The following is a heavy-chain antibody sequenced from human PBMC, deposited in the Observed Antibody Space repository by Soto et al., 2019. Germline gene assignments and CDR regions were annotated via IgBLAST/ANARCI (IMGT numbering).Heavy chain of an antibody. Sequence: GGSLRLSCAASGFTFSSYAMSWVRQAPGKGLEWVSAISGSGGSTYYADSVKGWVTMTRDTSISTAYMELSRLRSDDTAVYYCARDGPRAALSYWGQGTLVTVSS. J-gene: IGHJ4*02. CDR3: ARDGPRAALSY. D-gene: IGHD6-25*01. V-gene: IGHV3-23*01. CDR2: ISGSGGST. CDR1: GFTFSSYA.